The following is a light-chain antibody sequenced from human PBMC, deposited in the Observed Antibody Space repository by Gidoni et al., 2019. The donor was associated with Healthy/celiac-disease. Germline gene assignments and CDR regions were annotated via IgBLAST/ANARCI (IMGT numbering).Light chain of an antibody. Sequence: DIQITQSPSSLSASVGDRVTITCRASQTISSSLNWYQQQPGKAPKLLIYAASSLQSGVPSRFSGSGSGTDFTLTISSLQPEDFAAYYCQQSYSTPLTFGGXTKVEIK. J-gene: IGKJ4*01. CDR1: QTISSS. CDR2: AAS. CDR3: QQSYSTPLT. V-gene: IGKV1-39*01.